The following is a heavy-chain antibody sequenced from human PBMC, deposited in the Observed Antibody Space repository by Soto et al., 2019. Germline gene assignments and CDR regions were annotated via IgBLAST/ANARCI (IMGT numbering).Heavy chain of an antibody. D-gene: IGHD1-1*01. CDR1: GGFVSSGSYY. J-gene: IGHJ3*02. V-gene: IGHV4-34*01. CDR3: ARVERGTATTVVDAFDI. Sequence: QVQLQQWGAGLLKPSETLSLTCAVYGGFVSSGSYYWSWIRQPPGKGLEWIGAMSHSGGTHFNPSLKSRVTISVDTSKNQFSLKMSSVTAADTVLYYCARVERGTATTVVDAFDIWGPGTMVTVSS. CDR2: MSHSGGT.